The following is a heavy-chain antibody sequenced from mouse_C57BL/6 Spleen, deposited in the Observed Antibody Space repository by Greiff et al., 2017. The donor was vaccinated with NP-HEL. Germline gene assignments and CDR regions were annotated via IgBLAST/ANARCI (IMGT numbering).Heavy chain of an antibody. Sequence: QVQLQQPGAELVRPGSSVKLSCKASGYTFTSYWMHWVKQRPIQGLEWIGNIDPSDSETHYNQKFKDKATLTVDKSSSTAYMQLSSLTSEDSAVYYCARWGNYEAMDYWGQGTSGTVSS. V-gene: IGHV1-52*01. CDR1: GYTFTSYW. CDR3: ARWGNYEAMDY. D-gene: IGHD2-1*01. J-gene: IGHJ4*01. CDR2: IDPSDSET.